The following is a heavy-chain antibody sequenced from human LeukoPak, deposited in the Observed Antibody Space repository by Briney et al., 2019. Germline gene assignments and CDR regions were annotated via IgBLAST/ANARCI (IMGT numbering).Heavy chain of an antibody. CDR3: AREVYDSSGYYYYYYMDV. J-gene: IGHJ6*03. D-gene: IGHD3-22*01. V-gene: IGHV4-61*02. CDR2: IYTSGST. Sequence: PSETLSLTCTVSGGSISSCSYYWSWIRQPVGKGLEWIVRIYTSGSTNYNPSLKSRVTISVDTSKNQFSLKLSSVTAADTAVYYCAREVYDSSGYYYYYYMDVWGKGTTVTVSS. CDR1: GGSISSCSYY.